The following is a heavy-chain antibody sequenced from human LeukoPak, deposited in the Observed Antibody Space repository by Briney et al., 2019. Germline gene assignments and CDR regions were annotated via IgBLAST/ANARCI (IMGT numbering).Heavy chain of an antibody. Sequence: SETLSLTCTVSGGSISSGGYYWSWIRQHPGKGLEWIGRIYTSGSTNYNPSLKSRVTMSVDTSRNQFSLKLSSVTAADTAVYYCARDETCSSTSCYPYYYYYMDVWGKGTTVTVSS. CDR1: GGSISSGGYY. CDR3: ARDETCSSTSCYPYYYYYMDV. V-gene: IGHV4-61*02. J-gene: IGHJ6*03. CDR2: IYTSGST. D-gene: IGHD2-2*01.